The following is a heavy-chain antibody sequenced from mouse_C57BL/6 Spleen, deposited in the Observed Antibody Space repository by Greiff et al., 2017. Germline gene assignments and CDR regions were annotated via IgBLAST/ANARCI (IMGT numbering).Heavy chain of an antibody. V-gene: IGHV1-9*01. CDR2: ILPGSGST. J-gene: IGHJ2*01. Sequence: VQLQQSGPELMKPGASVKLSCKATGYTFTGYWIEWVKQRPGHGLEWIGEILPGSGSTNYNEKFKGKATFTTDTTSNTAYMHLSSLTNEDSAICYSARRYSNYLYYFDYWGQGTTLTVSS. CDR1: GYTFTGYW. D-gene: IGHD2-5*01. CDR3: ARRYSNYLYYFDY.